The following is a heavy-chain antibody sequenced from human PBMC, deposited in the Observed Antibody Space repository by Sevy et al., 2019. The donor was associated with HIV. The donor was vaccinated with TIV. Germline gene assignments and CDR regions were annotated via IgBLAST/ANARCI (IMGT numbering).Heavy chain of an antibody. V-gene: IGHV3-30*18. CDR2: ISYDGSNK. J-gene: IGHJ5*02. D-gene: IGHD4-4*01. CDR1: GFTFSSYG. Sequence: GESLKISCAASGFTFSSYGMHWVRQAPGKGLEWVAVISYDGSNKYYADSVKGRFTISRDNSKNTLYLQMNSLRAEDTAVYYCAKDWIDYSNRNWFDPWGQGTLVTVSS. CDR3: AKDWIDYSNRNWFDP.